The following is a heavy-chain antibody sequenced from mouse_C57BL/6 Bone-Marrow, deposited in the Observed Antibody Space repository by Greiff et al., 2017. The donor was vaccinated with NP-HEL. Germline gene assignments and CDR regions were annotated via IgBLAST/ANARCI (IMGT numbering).Heavy chain of an antibody. V-gene: IGHV1-69*01. J-gene: IGHJ2*01. CDR2: IAPSDSYT. D-gene: IGHD4-1*01. Sequence: QVQLQQPGAELVMPGASVKLSCKASGYTFTSYWMHWVKQRPGQGLEWIGEIAPSDSYTNYNQKFKGKSTLTVDKSSSTAYMQLSSLTSEDSAVYYCARGNWAYYFDYWGQGTTLTVSA. CDR3: ARGNWAYYFDY. CDR1: GYTFTSYW.